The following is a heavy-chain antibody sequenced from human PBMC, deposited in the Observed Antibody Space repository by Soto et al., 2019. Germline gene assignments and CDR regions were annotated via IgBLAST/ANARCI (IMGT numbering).Heavy chain of an antibody. D-gene: IGHD2-21*02. J-gene: IGHJ4*02. CDR3: ARPWVVGTGPAC. V-gene: IGHV1-3*05. CDR2: INVGNGNT. CDR1: GYTVTSYA. Sequence: QVQLVQSGAEEKKPGASVKVSCKASGYTVTSYAMHWVRQAPGQRLVWMGWINVGNGNTKYSQKFQGRVTTTRDTYESTAYRELSILRSDYRALYYCARPWVVGTGPACWGPGPLVTVSS.